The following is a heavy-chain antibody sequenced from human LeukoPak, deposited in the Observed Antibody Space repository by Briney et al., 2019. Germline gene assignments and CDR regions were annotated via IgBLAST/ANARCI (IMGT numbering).Heavy chain of an antibody. CDR3: AKDPYGSGWYGGRFYYFDY. CDR1: GFTVSNNY. CDR2: IYSGGST. V-gene: IGHV3-53*01. Sequence: GGSLRLSCAASGFTVSNNYMSWVRQAPGKGLEWVSVIYSGGSTYYADSVKGRFTISRDNSKNTLYLQMNSLRAEDTAVYYCAKDPYGSGWYGGRFYYFDYWGQGTLVTVSS. J-gene: IGHJ4*02. D-gene: IGHD6-19*01.